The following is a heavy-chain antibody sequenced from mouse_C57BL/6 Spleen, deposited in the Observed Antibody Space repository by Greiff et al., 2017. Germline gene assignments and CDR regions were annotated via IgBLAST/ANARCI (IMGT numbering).Heavy chain of an antibody. Sequence: EVKLMESGEGLVKPGGSLKLSCAASGFTFSSYAMSWVRQTPEKRLEWVAYISSGGDYIYYADTVKGRFTISRDNARNTLYLQMSSLKSEDTAMYYGTRDDDGYYYYYARDYWGQGTSVTVSS. CDR3: TRDDDGYYYYYARDY. V-gene: IGHV5-9-1*02. CDR2: ISSGGDYI. J-gene: IGHJ4*01. D-gene: IGHD2-3*01. CDR1: GFTFSSYA.